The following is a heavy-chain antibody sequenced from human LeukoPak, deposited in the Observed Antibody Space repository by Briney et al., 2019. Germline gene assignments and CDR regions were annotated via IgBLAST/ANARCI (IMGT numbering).Heavy chain of an antibody. V-gene: IGHV3-74*01. J-gene: IGHJ4*02. D-gene: IGHD1-14*01. CDR1: GFTFSSYW. Sequence: GGSLRLSCAASGFTFSSYWMHWVRQAPGRGLEWVSRISDDGTSPNSADSVKGRFTISRDNAKNTLYLQMNSLRAEGTAVYYCARSYGTIVFDFWGQGTLVTVSS. CDR3: ARSYGTIVFDF. CDR2: ISDDGTSP.